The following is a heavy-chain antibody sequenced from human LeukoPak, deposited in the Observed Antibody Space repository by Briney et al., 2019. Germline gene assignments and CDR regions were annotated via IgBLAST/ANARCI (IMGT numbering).Heavy chain of an antibody. D-gene: IGHD2-21*02. CDR2: IKQYGSEK. CDR1: GFTFSSYW. J-gene: IGHJ4*02. Sequence: GGSLSLSCAASGFTFSSYWMSWVRQAPGKGLEWVANIKQYGSEKYYVDSVNGRFTISRDKAKNSLYLQMNSLRSEDTGLYFCARDLGSGDHGLLVWGQGTLLTVSS. CDR3: ARDLGSGDHGLLV. V-gene: IGHV3-7*01.